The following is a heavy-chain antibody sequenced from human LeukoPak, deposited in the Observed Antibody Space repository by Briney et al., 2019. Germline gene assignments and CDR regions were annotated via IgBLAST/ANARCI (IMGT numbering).Heavy chain of an antibody. Sequence: GGSLRLSCAASGFTFTSYEMNWVRQAPGKGLEWVSYISSSGSTIYYADSVKGRFTISRDNAKNSLYVQMNSLRGEGTAVYYCARERDYTRDAFDIWGQGTMVTVSS. V-gene: IGHV3-48*03. J-gene: IGHJ3*02. CDR3: ARERDYTRDAFDI. CDR2: ISSSGSTI. D-gene: IGHD4-11*01. CDR1: GFTFTSYE.